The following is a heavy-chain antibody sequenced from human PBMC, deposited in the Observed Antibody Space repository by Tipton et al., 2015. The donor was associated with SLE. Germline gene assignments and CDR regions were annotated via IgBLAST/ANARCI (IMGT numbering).Heavy chain of an antibody. J-gene: IGHJ4*02. D-gene: IGHD2-15*01. CDR3: ARAVGSGGSCAY. Sequence: QVQLVQSGAEVKKPGASVKVSCKASGYTFSNYGITWVRQAPGQGLEWMGWISAYNGNTNYGHGRVTLTTDTSTSTAYMELWSLTPDDTAVYYCARAVGSGGSCAYWGQGTLVTVSS. CDR2: ISAYNGNT. V-gene: IGHV1-18*01. CDR1: GYTFSNYG.